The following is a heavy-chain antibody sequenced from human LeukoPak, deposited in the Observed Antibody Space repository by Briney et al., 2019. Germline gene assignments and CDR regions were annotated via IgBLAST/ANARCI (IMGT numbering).Heavy chain of an antibody. CDR3: ARLPRRVAVAGIDY. Sequence: ASVKVSCKASGYTFTGYYMHWVRQAPGQGLEWMGWINPNSGGTNYAQKFQGRVTMTRDTSISTAYMELSRLRSDDTAVYYCARLPRRVAVAGIDYWGQGTLVTASS. CDR2: INPNSGGT. V-gene: IGHV1-2*02. J-gene: IGHJ4*02. CDR1: GYTFTGYY. D-gene: IGHD6-19*01.